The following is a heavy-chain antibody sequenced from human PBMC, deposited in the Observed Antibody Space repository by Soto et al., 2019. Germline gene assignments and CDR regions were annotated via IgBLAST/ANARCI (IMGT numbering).Heavy chain of an antibody. CDR3: ARVSGEIAVAGGFDY. V-gene: IGHV3-21*01. D-gene: IGHD6-19*01. CDR1: GFTFSSYS. Sequence: EVQLVESGGGLVKPGGSLRLSCAASGFTFSSYSMNWVRQAPRKGLEWVSSISSSSSYIYYADSVKGRFTISRDNAKNSLYLQMSSLRAEDTAVYYCARVSGEIAVAGGFDYWGQGTLVTVSS. J-gene: IGHJ4*02. CDR2: ISSSSSYI.